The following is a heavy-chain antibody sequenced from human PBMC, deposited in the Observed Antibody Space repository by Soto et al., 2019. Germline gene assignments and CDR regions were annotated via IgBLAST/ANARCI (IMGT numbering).Heavy chain of an antibody. Sequence: GASVKVSCKASGYTFTSYYMHWVRQAPGQGLEWMGIINPSGGSTSYAQKFQGRVTITRDMSTSTAYMELSSLRSEDTAVYYCAATIIVGATTYYYGMDVWGQGTTVTVSS. CDR1: GYTFTSYY. CDR2: INPSGGST. D-gene: IGHD1-26*01. V-gene: IGHV1-46*01. J-gene: IGHJ6*02. CDR3: AATIIVGATTYYYGMDV.